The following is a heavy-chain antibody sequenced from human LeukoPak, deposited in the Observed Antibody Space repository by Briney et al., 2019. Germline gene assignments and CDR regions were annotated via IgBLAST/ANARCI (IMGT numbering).Heavy chain of an antibody. V-gene: IGHV3-74*01. CDR2: VNSDGSWT. J-gene: IGHJ4*02. CDR1: GNYW. D-gene: IGHD2-2*01. Sequence: GGSLRLSRAASGNYWMHWVRQAPGKGLVWVSHVNSDGSWTSHADSVKGRFTISKDNAKNTVYLQMNNLRTEDTAVYYCVSFYETNWGRGTLVTVSS. CDR3: VSFYETN.